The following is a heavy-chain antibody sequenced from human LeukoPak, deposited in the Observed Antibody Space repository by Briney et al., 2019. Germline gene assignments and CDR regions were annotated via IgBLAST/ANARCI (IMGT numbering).Heavy chain of an antibody. CDR3: ARDLGIAAAGTPSMDV. Sequence: GGSLRLSCAASGFTFSSYEMNWVRQAPGKGLEWVSYISSSGSTIYYADSVKGRFTISRDNAKNSLYLQMNSLRAEDTAVYYCARDLGIAAAGTPSMDVWGKGTTVTISS. J-gene: IGHJ6*03. V-gene: IGHV3-48*03. CDR1: GFTFSSYE. D-gene: IGHD6-13*01. CDR2: ISSSGSTI.